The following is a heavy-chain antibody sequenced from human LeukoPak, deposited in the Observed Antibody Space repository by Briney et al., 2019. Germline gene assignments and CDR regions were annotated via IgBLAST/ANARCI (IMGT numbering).Heavy chain of an antibody. Sequence: ASVKVSCKASGFTFTAYYLHWVRQAPGQGLEWMGWINPKSGGTNYAQKFLGRVTMTRDTSISTAYMELSGLTSNDTALYFCTSGRSGDSYWHFDLWGRGTLVTVSS. V-gene: IGHV1-2*02. J-gene: IGHJ2*01. CDR1: GFTFTAYY. D-gene: IGHD7-27*01. CDR3: TSGRSGDSYWHFDL. CDR2: INPKSGGT.